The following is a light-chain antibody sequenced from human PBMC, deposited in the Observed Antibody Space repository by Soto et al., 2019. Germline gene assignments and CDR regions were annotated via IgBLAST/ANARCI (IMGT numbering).Light chain of an antibody. CDR2: GAS. CDR3: QQFDSSLYT. Sequence: EIVLTQSPDTLSLSPGERATLSCRASQSVTSSYLAWYQQKPVQAPRLLIYGASSRATGSPDRFGGSGSGTDFTLTISRLEPEDFAVYYCQQFDSSLYTFGQGTKLESK. J-gene: IGKJ2*01. CDR1: QSVTSSY. V-gene: IGKV3-20*01.